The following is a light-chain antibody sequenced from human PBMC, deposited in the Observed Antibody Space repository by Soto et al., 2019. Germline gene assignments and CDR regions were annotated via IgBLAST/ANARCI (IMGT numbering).Light chain of an antibody. J-gene: IGLJ1*01. CDR2: GVS. V-gene: IGLV2-14*01. CDR3: SSYTSSITPYD. CDR1: IHDISAYNY. Sequence: QSALAPPAPVSRSPGQSITISCTGTIHDISAYNYDSWYQQHPGKAPKLLIYGVSSRPSGVSDRFSDCKSGNAAYLTISGLQADDEAEYYCSSYTSSITPYDFGTGTKVTVL.